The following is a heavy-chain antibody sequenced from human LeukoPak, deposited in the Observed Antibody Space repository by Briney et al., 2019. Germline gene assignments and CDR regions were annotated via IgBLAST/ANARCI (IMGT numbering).Heavy chain of an antibody. CDR3: ARESGGGIVGATDFDY. D-gene: IGHD1-26*01. V-gene: IGHV1-2*02. J-gene: IGHJ4*02. CDR2: INPNSGGT. CDR1: GYTFTGYY. Sequence: GASVKVSCKASGYTFTGYYMHWVRQAPGQGLEWMGWINPNSGGTNYAQKFQGRVTMTRDTSISTAYMELNRLRSDDTAVYYCARESGGGIVGATDFDYWGQGTLVTVSS.